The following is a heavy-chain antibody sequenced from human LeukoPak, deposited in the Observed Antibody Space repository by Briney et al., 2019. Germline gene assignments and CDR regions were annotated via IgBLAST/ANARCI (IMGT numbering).Heavy chain of an antibody. V-gene: IGHV3-21*01. Sequence: GGSLRLSCAASGFTFSSYSMNWVRQAPGKGLEWVSSISTSSSYIYYADSVKGRFTISRDNAKNSLYLQMNSLRAEDTAVYYCARDTTYGSGTYSFDYWGQGTLVTVSS. CDR2: ISTSSSYI. CDR3: ARDTTYGSGTYSFDY. CDR1: GFTFSSYS. J-gene: IGHJ4*02. D-gene: IGHD3-10*01.